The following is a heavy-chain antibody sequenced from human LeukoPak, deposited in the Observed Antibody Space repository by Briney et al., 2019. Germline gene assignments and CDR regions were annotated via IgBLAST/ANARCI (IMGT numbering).Heavy chain of an antibody. CDR3: ARAPAHYYDSSDHYYVGESYFDC. CDR2: ISSSSRYI. D-gene: IGHD3-22*01. V-gene: IGHV3-21*01. CDR1: GFTFSTYS. J-gene: IGHJ4*02. Sequence: GGSLRLSCSASGFTFSTYSMNWVRQAPGKGLEWVSSISSSSRYIYYADSVKGRFTISRDNAKNSLYLQMNSLRAEDTAVYYCARAPAHYYDSSDHYYVGESYFDCWGQGTLVTVSS.